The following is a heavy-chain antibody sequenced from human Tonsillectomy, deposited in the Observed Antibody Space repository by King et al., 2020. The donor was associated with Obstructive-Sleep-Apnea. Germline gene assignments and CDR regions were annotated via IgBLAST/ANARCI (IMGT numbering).Heavy chain of an antibody. Sequence: QLQESGPGLVKPSETLSLTCSVSGGSISSSSYYWSWIRQPPGKGLEWIGSIYHSGSTYYNPSLKSRVAISLDTSKNQFSLKLSSVTAADTAVYYCAGEGRWLQFRGDDYWGQGTLVTVSS. V-gene: IGHV4-39*07. J-gene: IGHJ4*02. D-gene: IGHD5-24*01. CDR1: GGSISSSSYY. CDR3: AGEGRWLQFRGDDY. CDR2: IYHSGST.